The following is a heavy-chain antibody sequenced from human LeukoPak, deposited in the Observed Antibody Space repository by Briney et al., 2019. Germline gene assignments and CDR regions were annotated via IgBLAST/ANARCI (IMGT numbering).Heavy chain of an antibody. Sequence: ASVKVSCKASGYTFTGYYMHWVRQAPGQGLEWMGWINPNSGGTNYAQKFQGRVTMTTDTSTSTAYMELRSLRSDDTAVYYCARLRQGDILTGYSTLIDYWGQGTLVTVSS. CDR3: ARLRQGDILTGYSTLIDY. J-gene: IGHJ4*02. CDR2: INPNSGGT. V-gene: IGHV1-2*02. D-gene: IGHD3-9*01. CDR1: GYTFTGYY.